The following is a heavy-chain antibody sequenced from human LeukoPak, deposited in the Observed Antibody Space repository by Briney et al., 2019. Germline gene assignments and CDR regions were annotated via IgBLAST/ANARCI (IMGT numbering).Heavy chain of an antibody. D-gene: IGHD3-10*01. CDR2: IYDSGST. V-gene: IGHV4-59*12. J-gene: IGHJ4*02. CDR3: ASSYYYDSGSYPGLGY. Sequence: SETLSLTCTVSGGSISSYYWSWIRQPPGKGLEWIGYIYDSGSTNYNPSLKSRVTISVDTSKNQFSLKLSSVTAADTAVYYCASSYYYDSGSYPGLGYWGQGTLVTVSS. CDR1: GGSISSYY.